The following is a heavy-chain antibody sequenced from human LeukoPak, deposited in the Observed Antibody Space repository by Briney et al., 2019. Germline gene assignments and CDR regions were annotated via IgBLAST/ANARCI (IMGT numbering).Heavy chain of an antibody. D-gene: IGHD3-10*01. J-gene: IGHJ5*02. CDR3: ARIYLKQASAS. CDR1: GFTFTSYW. CDR2: IKQDGSEK. Sequence: GGSLRLSCAASGFTFTSYWMGWVRQAPGKGLEWVANIKQDGSEKYYVDSVKGRFTISRDNAKNSLDLQMNSLRAEDTAVYYCARIYLKQASASWGQGTLVTVSS. V-gene: IGHV3-7*01.